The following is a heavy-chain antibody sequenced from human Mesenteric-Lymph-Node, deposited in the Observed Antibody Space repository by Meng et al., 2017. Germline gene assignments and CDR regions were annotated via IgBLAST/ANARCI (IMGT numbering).Heavy chain of an antibody. CDR1: GFTFSNYW. CDR3: TRDPTYETPTHQTFDL. D-gene: IGHD5-12*01. CDR2: VSPDGSVT. Sequence: GGSLRLSCVASGFTFSNYWMHWVRLAPGKGLVWVSRVSPDGSVTTYADSVEGRFSVSRDNAKNTLYLQMNSLRVEDTAVYYCTRDPTYETPTHQTFDLWGHGTMVTVSS. V-gene: IGHV3-74*03. J-gene: IGHJ3*01.